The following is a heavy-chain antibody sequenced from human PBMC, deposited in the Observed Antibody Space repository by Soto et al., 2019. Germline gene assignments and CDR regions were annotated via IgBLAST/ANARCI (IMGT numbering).Heavy chain of an antibody. D-gene: IGHD2-21*02. CDR2: VYYTGST. V-gene: IGHV4-30-4*01. CDR1: GASIRSTDYY. J-gene: IGHJ5*02. Sequence: SETLSLTCTVSGASIRSTDYYWSWIRQAPVKGLEWIGYVYYTGSTYYNPSLMRRLTISVDTSKNQFSLKLTSVTAAETAVYYCVRTARQGAVAPHWFDRWGQGTQVTVYS. CDR3: VRTARQGAVAPHWFDR.